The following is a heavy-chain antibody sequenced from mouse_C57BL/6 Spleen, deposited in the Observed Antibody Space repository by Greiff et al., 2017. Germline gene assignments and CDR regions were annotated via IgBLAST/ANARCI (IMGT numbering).Heavy chain of an antibody. V-gene: IGHV1-12*01. CDR3: ARGIIGITTP. CDR1: GYTFTSYN. D-gene: IGHD1-1*01. Sequence: QVQLQQSGAELVRPGASVKMSCKASGYTFTSYNMHWVKQTPRQGLEWIGAIYPGNGDTSSNQKFKDKATLTVDKSSSTAYMQLSSLTSEDSAVYHGARGIIGITTPWGQGTTLTVSS. J-gene: IGHJ2*01. CDR2: IYPGNGDT.